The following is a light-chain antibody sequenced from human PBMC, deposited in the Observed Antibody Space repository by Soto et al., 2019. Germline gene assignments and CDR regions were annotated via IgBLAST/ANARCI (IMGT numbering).Light chain of an antibody. CDR1: QSISSY. V-gene: IGKV1-39*01. CDR3: QQSYSTPQ. J-gene: IGKJ4*02. CDR2: AAS. Sequence: DIQMTQSPSSLSASVGDRVTITCRASQSISSYLNCYQQKPGKAPKLLIYAASSLQSGVPSRFSGSGSGTDFTLTISSLQPEDFATYYCQQSYSTPQFGGGTKVEIK.